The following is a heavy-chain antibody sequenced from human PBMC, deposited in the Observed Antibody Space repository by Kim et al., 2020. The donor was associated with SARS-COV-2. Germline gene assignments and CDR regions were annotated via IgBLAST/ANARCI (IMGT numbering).Heavy chain of an antibody. CDR3: ARDGVLAYCGGDCSDAFDI. J-gene: IGHJ3*02. CDR1: GGSISSYY. CDR2: IYYSGST. V-gene: IGHV4-59*01. Sequence: SETLSLTCTVSGGSISSYYWSWIRQPPGKGLEWIGYIYYSGSTNYNPSLKSRVTISVDTSKNQFSLKLSSVTAADTAVYYCARDGVLAYCGGDCSDAFDIWGQGTMVTVSS. D-gene: IGHD2-21*02.